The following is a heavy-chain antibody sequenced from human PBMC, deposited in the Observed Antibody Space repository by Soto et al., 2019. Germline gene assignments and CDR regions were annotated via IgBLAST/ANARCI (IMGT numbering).Heavy chain of an antibody. Sequence: QVRLQHWGAGLLKPSETLSLTCAVHGGSFSGYYWSWIRQPPGKGLEWIGEINHSGSIHYNPPLKSRVTISADTPNNQFSLKLSSVTAADTAVYYCARGSQWLDYWGQGALVTVSS. CDR2: INHSGSI. J-gene: IGHJ4*02. V-gene: IGHV4-34*01. CDR3: ARGSQWLDY. CDR1: GGSFSGYY. D-gene: IGHD6-19*01.